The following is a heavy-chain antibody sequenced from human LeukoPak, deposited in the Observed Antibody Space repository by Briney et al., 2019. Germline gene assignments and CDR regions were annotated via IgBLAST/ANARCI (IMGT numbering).Heavy chain of an antibody. CDR1: GVSISSSEW. Sequence: SEIRTLTCAVSGVSISSSEWWIWVRQPPGQGLEWIGEIHRAGRTRYNPSLKSRVTISMDYSKNQFSLKLTSVTAADTAIYYCGKTDIYFNPIDTSGPGYLLTVSS. V-gene: IGHV4-4*02. CDR2: IHRAGRT. D-gene: IGHD3-9*01. CDR3: GKTDIYFNPIDT. J-gene: IGHJ5*02.